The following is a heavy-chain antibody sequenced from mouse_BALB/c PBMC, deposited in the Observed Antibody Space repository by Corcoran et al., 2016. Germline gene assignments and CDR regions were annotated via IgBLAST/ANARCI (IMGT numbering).Heavy chain of an antibody. J-gene: IGHJ1*01. CDR3: ASELPRGWYFDV. CDR1: GYSITSGYY. D-gene: IGHD2-12*01. CDR2: ISYDGSN. V-gene: IGHV3-6*02. Sequence: DVQLQESGPGLVKPSQSLSLTCSVTGYSITSGYYWNWIRQFPGNKLEWMGYISYDGSNNYNPSLKNRISITRDTSKNQFFLKLNSVTTEDTATYYCASELPRGWYFDVWGAGTTVTVSS.